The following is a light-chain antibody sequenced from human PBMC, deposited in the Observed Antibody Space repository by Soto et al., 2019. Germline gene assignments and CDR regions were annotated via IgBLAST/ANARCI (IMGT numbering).Light chain of an antibody. V-gene: IGKV1-39*01. CDR3: QQSYSTPIT. J-gene: IGKJ5*01. Sequence: DIQMTQSPSTPAGSVGDRVTLPCRASQSISSYLNWYQQKPGKAPKLLIYAASSLQSGVPSRFSGSGSGTDFTLTISSLQPEDFATYYCQQSYSTPITFGQGTRLEI. CDR1: QSISSY. CDR2: AAS.